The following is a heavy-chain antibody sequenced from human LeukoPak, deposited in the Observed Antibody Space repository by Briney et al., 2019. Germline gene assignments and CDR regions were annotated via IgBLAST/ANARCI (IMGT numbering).Heavy chain of an antibody. V-gene: IGHV3-23*01. CDR2: ITGSGAIT. CDR3: AKGADYYGSGSYYNGNKFDY. D-gene: IGHD3-10*01. CDR1: GFTFSSYA. Sequence: QPGGSLRLSCAASGFTFSSYAMSWVRQARGRGLEWVSSITGSGAITYYADSVKGRFTISRDNSKNTLYLQMNSLRAEDTAVYYCAKGADYYGSGSYYNGNKFDYWGQGTLVTVSS. J-gene: IGHJ4*02.